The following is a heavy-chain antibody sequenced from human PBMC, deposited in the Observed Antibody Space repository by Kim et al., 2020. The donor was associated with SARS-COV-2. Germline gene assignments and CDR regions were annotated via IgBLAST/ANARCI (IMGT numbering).Heavy chain of an antibody. CDR1: GYRFTNYW. CDR2: IDPSDSYT. J-gene: IGHJ4*02. D-gene: IGHD4-17*01. V-gene: IGHV5-10-1*01. CDR3: ARLFSPVTTKYYFDY. Sequence: GESLKISCKGSGYRFTNYWITWVRQMPGKGLDWMGRIDPSDSYTDYSPSFQGHVTISTDKSISTAYLQWSSLKASDTAIYYCARLFSPVTTKYYFDYWGQGTLVTVSS.